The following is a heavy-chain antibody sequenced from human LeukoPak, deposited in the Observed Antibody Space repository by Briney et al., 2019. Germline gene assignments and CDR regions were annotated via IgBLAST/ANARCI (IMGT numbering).Heavy chain of an antibody. CDR2: IYYSGST. D-gene: IGHD3-10*01. J-gene: IGHJ4*02. CDR3: ARTGGVIWFGELSGFDY. V-gene: IGHV4-59*01. CDR1: GGSISSYY. Sequence: SETLSLTCTVSGGSISSYYWSWIRQPPGKGLEWIGYIYYSGSTNYNPSLKSRVTISVDTSKNQFSLKLSSVTAADTAVYYYARTGGVIWFGELSGFDYWGQGTLVTVSS.